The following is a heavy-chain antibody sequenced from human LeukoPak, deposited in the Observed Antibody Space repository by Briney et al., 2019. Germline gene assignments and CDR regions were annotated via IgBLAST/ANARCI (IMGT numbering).Heavy chain of an antibody. D-gene: IGHD2-21*02. CDR3: AKDHRIVVVTAIGSLDY. CDR1: GFTFSSYG. CDR2: IRYDGSNK. V-gene: IGHV3-30*02. Sequence: GGSLRLSCAASGFTFSSYGMHWVRQAPGKGLEWVAFIRYDGSNKYYADSVKGRFTISRDDSKNTLYLQMNSLRAEDTAVYYCAKDHRIVVVTAIGSLDYWGQGTLVTVSS. J-gene: IGHJ4*02.